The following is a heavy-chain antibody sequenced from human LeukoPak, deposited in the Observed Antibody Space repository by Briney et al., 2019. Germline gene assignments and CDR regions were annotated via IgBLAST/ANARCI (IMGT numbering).Heavy chain of an antibody. D-gene: IGHD3-10*01. CDR1: GFTFSDYD. Sequence: PGGSLRLSCVVSGFTFSDYDMHWVRQAPGKGPEWVAAIWYDGSNKYCADSVKGRFTISRDNSKDTLLLQMDSLRVDAPDVYYCARPSKMIRGVIFLLDLGGQGKRVPVSS. CDR2: IWYDGSNK. J-gene: IGHJ3*01. CDR3: ARPSKMIRGVIFLLDL. V-gene: IGHV3-33*03.